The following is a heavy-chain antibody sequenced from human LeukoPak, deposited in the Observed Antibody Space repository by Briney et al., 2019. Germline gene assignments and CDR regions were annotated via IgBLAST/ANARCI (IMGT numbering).Heavy chain of an antibody. CDR1: GGSISGYY. J-gene: IGHJ6*03. CDR3: ATDFPGIHRSDHSYYYYMDV. CDR2: IYYTGST. D-gene: IGHD5-18*01. Sequence: SETLSLTCTVSGGSISGYYWSWNRQSPGKVLESIGFIYYTGSTNYNPSLNSRVTISLDTSKNQFSLRLNSVTAADTAVYYCATDFPGIHRSDHSYYYYMDVWGKGTTVTVSS. V-gene: IGHV4-59*01.